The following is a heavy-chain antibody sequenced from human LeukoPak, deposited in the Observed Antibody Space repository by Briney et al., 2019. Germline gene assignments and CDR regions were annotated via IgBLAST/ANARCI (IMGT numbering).Heavy chain of an antibody. J-gene: IGHJ4*02. CDR2: IGYSGSPI. CDR1: GDTFISHT. Sequence: PGGSLRLSCAVSGDTFISHTMIWVRQAPGKGLEWISYIGYSGSPIYYADSVKGRFGISRDDAKTSLYLHMSSLRAEDTAFYYCAREYDSRARFDSWGQGILVTVSS. CDR3: AREYDSRARFDS. V-gene: IGHV3-48*01. D-gene: IGHD4-11*01.